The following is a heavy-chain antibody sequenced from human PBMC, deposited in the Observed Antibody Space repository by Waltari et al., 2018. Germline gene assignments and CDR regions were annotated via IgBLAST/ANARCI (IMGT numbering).Heavy chain of an antibody. CDR3: ARGSSSNFDY. J-gene: IGHJ4*02. CDR2: VDPEDGET. CDR1: GYTFTDYY. V-gene: IGHV1-69-2*01. D-gene: IGHD2-2*01. Sequence: EVQLVQSGAEVKKPGATVKISCKVSGYTFTDYYMHWVQQAPGKGLEWMGLVDPEDGETIYAEKFQGRVTITGNTSISTAYMELSSLRSEDTAVYYCARGSSSNFDYWGQGTLVTVSS.